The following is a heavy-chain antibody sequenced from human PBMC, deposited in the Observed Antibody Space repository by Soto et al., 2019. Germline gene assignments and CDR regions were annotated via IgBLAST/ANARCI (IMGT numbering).Heavy chain of an antibody. J-gene: IGHJ4*02. V-gene: IGHV3-9*01. Sequence: EVQLVESGGGLVQPGRSLRLSCAASGFTFDDYAMHWVRQAPGKGLEWVSGISWNSGTIGYAGSVKGRFTISRDNAKNSLYLQMNSLRPEDTALYYCARAIHVWHYWFDYWGQGTLVTVSS. D-gene: IGHD5-18*01. CDR2: ISWNSGTI. CDR3: ARAIHVWHYWFDY. CDR1: GFTFDDYA.